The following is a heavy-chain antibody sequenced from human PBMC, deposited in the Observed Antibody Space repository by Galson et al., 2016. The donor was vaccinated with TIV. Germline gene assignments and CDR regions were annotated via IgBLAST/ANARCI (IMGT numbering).Heavy chain of an antibody. CDR1: GDSLRSSNYF. D-gene: IGHD5-18*01. J-gene: IGHJ2*01. CDR2: LNHRGDT. Sequence: LSLTCTVSGDSLRSSNYFWAWLRQPPGRGLEWIGSLNHRGDTHYNPSLKSRVTISLDTSKNQVSLTLSSVTAADTAVYYCARRQLWFWYFDLWGRGTLVTVSS. V-gene: IGHV4-39*07. CDR3: ARRQLWFWYFDL.